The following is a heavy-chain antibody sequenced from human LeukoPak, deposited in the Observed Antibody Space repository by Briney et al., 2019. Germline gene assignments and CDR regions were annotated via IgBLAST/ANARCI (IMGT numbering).Heavy chain of an antibody. Sequence: GGSLRLSCAASGFTFSTYNMNRVRQAPGKGLEWVSVIYSGGSTYYADSVKGRFTISRDNSKNTLYLQMNSLRAEDTAVYYCARGQPDRGWGYYYGMDVWGQGTTVTVSS. D-gene: IGHD6-19*01. CDR1: GFTFSTYN. V-gene: IGHV3-66*01. CDR3: ARGQPDRGWGYYYGMDV. J-gene: IGHJ6*02. CDR2: IYSGGST.